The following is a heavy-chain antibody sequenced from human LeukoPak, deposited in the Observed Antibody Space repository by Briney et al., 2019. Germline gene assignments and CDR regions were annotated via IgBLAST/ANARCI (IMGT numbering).Heavy chain of an antibody. V-gene: IGHV3-7*01. CDR1: GFTVSSNY. Sequence: GGSLRLSCAASGFTVSSNYMSWVRQAPGKGLEWVANIKPDGSEKHHVDSVKGRFTISRDNSKNTLYLQMNSLRAEDTAVYYCARDPGPWIQLWRFDPWGQGTLVTVSS. CDR3: ARDPGPWIQLWRFDP. J-gene: IGHJ5*02. D-gene: IGHD5-18*01. CDR2: IKPDGSEK.